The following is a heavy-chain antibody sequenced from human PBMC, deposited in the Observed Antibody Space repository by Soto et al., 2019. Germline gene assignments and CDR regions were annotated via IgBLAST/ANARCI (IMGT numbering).Heavy chain of an antibody. CDR2: IYPCDPDT. Sequence: AGSLKISGEGSGYGFTSYCPGWVLPMPGQGLEWVGIIYPCDPDTRYSPPLQGQVTISADKSISTAYLQWSSLKASDTAMYYCARRGGSSGPNGFDPWGQGTLVTVSS. D-gene: IGHD6-19*01. CDR3: ARRGGSSGPNGFDP. CDR1: GYGFTSYC. V-gene: IGHV5-51*01. J-gene: IGHJ5*02.